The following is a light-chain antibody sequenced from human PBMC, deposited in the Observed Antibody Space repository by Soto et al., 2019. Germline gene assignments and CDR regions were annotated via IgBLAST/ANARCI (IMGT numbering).Light chain of an antibody. CDR3: CSYAGTTAV. CDR2: EVS. CDR1: SSDVGNNF. J-gene: IGLJ1*01. Sequence: QSALTQPPSASGSPGQSVTITCTGTSSDVGNNFVSWYQQHPGKAPKMMIYEVSKRPSGVPDRFSGSKSDYTASLTVSGLQPEDEADYYCCSYAGTTAVFGTGTKVTVL. V-gene: IGLV2-8*01.